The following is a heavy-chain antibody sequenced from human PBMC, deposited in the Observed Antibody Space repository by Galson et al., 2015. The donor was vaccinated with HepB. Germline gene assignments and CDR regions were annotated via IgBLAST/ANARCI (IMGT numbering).Heavy chain of an antibody. J-gene: IGHJ6*02. V-gene: IGHV3-48*04. CDR2: ISGSSSSI. Sequence: SLRLSCAASGFTFSSYSMNWVRQAPGKGLEWVSYISGSSSSIYYADSVKGRFAISRDNAKKSLSLQVNSLRAEDTAVYYCARDVGDFYYYGMDVWGQGTTVTVSS. CDR3: ARDVGDFYYYGMDV. CDR1: GFTFSSYS. D-gene: IGHD1-26*01.